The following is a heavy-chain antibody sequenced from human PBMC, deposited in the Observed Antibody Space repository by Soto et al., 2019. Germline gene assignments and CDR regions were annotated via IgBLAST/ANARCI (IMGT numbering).Heavy chain of an antibody. J-gene: IGHJ6*02. CDR3: ARDQESPYYYDSSGYYYYGMDV. Sequence: SVKVSCKASGGTFSSYAISWVRQAPGQGLEWMGGIIPIFGTANYAQKFQGRVTITADESTSTAYMELSSLRSEDTAVYYCARDQESPYYYDSSGYYYYGMDVWGQGPTVTVSS. D-gene: IGHD3-22*01. CDR1: GGTFSSYA. CDR2: IIPIFGTA. V-gene: IGHV1-69*13.